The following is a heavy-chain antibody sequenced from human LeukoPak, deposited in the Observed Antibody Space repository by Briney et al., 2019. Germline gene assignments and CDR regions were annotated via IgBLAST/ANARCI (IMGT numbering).Heavy chain of an antibody. V-gene: IGHV4-34*01. CDR2: INHSGST. Sequence: SETLSLTCAVYGGSFSGYYWSWIRQPPGKGLEWIGEINHSGSTNYNPSLKSRVTISVDTSKNQFSLKLSSVTAADTAVYYCAGGWDYGDYDAGTSDWFDPWGQGTLVTVSS. D-gene: IGHD4-17*01. CDR1: GGSFSGYY. CDR3: AGGWDYGDYDAGTSDWFDP. J-gene: IGHJ5*02.